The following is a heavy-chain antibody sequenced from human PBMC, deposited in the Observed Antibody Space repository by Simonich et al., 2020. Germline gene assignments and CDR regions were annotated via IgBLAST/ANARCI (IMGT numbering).Heavy chain of an antibody. CDR3: ARASRGTWWYYYFDY. Sequence: QVQLVQPGAEVKKPGASVKVSCKASGYTFTSYGISWVRQAPGQGLEWRGWVSASNGTTNYAQKLQGRVTMTTDTSTSTAYMKLRSLRSDDTAVYYCARASRGTWWYYYFDYWGQGTLVTVSS. CDR2: VSASNGTT. CDR1: GYTFTSYG. D-gene: IGHD2-15*01. J-gene: IGHJ4*02. V-gene: IGHV1-18*01.